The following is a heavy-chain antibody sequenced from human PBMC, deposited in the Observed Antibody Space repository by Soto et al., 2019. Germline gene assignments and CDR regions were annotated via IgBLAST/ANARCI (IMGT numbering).Heavy chain of an antibody. CDR1: GGSISSGDYY. V-gene: IGHV4-30-4*01. D-gene: IGHD2-2*01. J-gene: IGHJ5*02. CDR2: IYYSGST. Sequence: SETLSLTCTVSGGSISSGDYYWSWIRQPPGKGLEWIGYIYYSGSTYYNPSLKSRVTISVDTSKNQFSLKLSSVTAADTAVYYCASYIVVVPAASRFGPWGQGTLVTVSS. CDR3: ASYIVVVPAASRFGP.